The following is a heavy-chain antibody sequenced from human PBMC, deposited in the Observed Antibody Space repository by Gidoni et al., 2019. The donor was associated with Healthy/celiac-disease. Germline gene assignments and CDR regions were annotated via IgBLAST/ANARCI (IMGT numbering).Heavy chain of an antibody. V-gene: IGHV3-33*08. CDR2: LWYDVSNK. CDR3: ARGSLPFGSGSYYYYMDV. Sequence: VQLVESGGGVVQPGRSLRLSCAASGFPFSSYGLPGVRQAPGKGMEWVAVLWYDVSNKYYADSVKGRFTISKDNSKNTLYLQMNSLRAEGTAVYDCARGSLPFGSGSYYYYMDVWGKGTTVTVSS. J-gene: IGHJ6*03. CDR1: GFPFSSYG. D-gene: IGHD3-10*01.